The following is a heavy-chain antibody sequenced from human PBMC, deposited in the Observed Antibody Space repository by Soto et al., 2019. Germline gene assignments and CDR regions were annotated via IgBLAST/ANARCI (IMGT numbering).Heavy chain of an antibody. D-gene: IGHD1-1*01. CDR3: AKDYLYNWNDGPCAFDI. CDR1: GFTFDDYA. V-gene: IGHV3-9*01. CDR2: ISWNSGSI. J-gene: IGHJ3*02. Sequence: GGSLRLSCAASGFTFDDYAMHWVRQAPGKGLEWVSGISWNSGSIGYADSVKGRFTISRDNAKNSLYLQMNSLRAEDTALYYCAKDYLYNWNDGPCAFDIWGQGTMVTVSS.